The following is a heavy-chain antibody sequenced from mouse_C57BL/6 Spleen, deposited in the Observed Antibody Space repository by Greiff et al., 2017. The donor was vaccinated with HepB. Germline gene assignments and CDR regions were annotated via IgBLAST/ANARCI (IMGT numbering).Heavy chain of an antibody. CDR2: INYDGSST. J-gene: IGHJ4*01. D-gene: IGHD4-1*01. V-gene: IGHV5-16*01. CDR3: AREATGIGDYYAMDY. CDR1: GFTFSDYY. Sequence: DVKLVESEGGLVQPGSSMKLSCTASGFTFSDYYMAWVRQVPEKGLEWVANINYDGSSTYYLDSLKSRFIISRDNAKNILYLQMSSLKSEDTATYYCAREATGIGDYYAMDYWGQGTSVTVSS.